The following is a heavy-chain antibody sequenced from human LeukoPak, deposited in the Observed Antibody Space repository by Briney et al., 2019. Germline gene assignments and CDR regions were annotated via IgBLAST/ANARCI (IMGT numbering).Heavy chain of an antibody. CDR1: GFTFDDYG. CDR3: ARGGVDYYGSGTYYLMYYFDY. V-gene: IGHV3-23*01. CDR2: ISGSGGAS. Sequence: GGSLRLSCAASGFTFDDYGMSWVRQAPGKGLEWVSGISGSGGASYYADSVKGRFTISRDDSHNTLYLQMNSLRAEDTAVYFCARGGVDYYGSGTYYLMYYFDYWGQGALVTVSS. D-gene: IGHD3-10*01. J-gene: IGHJ4*02.